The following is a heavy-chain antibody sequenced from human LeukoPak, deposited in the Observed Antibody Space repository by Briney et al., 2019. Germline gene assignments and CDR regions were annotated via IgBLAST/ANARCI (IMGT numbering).Heavy chain of an antibody. V-gene: IGHV3-64*01. CDR3: ARERGSSGWTFDY. CDR1: VFTFSSYA. D-gene: IGHD6-19*01. J-gene: IGHJ4*02. CDR2: ISSNGGNT. Sequence: GGSLRLSCAASVFTFSSYAMHWVRQAPGKGLEYVSDISSNGGNTYYANSVKGRFTISRDNSKNTLYLQMGSLRAEDMAVYYCARERGSSGWTFDYWGQGTLVTVSS.